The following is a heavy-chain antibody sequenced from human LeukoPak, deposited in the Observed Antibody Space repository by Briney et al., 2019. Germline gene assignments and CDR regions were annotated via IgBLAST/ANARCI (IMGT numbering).Heavy chain of an antibody. CDR1: GGSISSSY. J-gene: IGHJ4*02. CDR3: ARSPQGEIAAAGYYFDY. Sequence: PSETLSLTCTVSGGSISSSYWSWIRQPPGKGLEWIGYIYYTGSTTYNPSLKSRVTISVDTSKNQFSLKLRSVTAADTAVYYCARSPQGEIAAAGYYFDYWGQGTLVTVSS. CDR2: IYYTGST. D-gene: IGHD6-13*01. V-gene: IGHV4-59*01.